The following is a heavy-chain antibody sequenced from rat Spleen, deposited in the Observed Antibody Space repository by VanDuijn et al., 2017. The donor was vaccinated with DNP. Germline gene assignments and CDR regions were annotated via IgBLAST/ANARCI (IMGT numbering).Heavy chain of an antibody. CDR1: GFTFSRFP. CDR3: TRENYGSHDY. Sequence: EVQVIESGGGLVQPGRSMKLSCAASGFTFSRFPLAWVRQAPTKGLEWVATITSDGGLTYYRDSVEGRFTISRDNAKNSLYLQMDSLGSEDTATYYCTRENYGSHDYWGQGVMVTVSS. CDR2: ITSDGGLT. V-gene: IGHV5-46*01. J-gene: IGHJ2*01. D-gene: IGHD1-3*01.